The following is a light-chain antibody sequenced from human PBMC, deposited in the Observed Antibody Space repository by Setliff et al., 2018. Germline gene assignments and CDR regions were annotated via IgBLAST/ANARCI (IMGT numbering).Light chain of an antibody. CDR1: SSNIGNSY. Sequence: QSVLTQPPSVSAAPGQKVTISCSGNSSNIGNSYVSWYQQLPGKAPKLLIYDNNERPSGIPDRFSGSKSGTSATLGITGLQTGVEAVYYCGTWDSSLSEVLFGGGTKVTVL. CDR2: DNN. CDR3: GTWDSSLSEVL. J-gene: IGLJ2*01. V-gene: IGLV1-51*01.